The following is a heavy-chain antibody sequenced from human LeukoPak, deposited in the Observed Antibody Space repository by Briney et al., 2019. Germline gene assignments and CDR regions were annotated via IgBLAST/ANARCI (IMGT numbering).Heavy chain of an antibody. CDR1: GGSISSGGYS. D-gene: IGHD3-22*01. J-gene: IGHJ4*02. Sequence: SQTLSLTCAVSGGSISSGGYSWSWIRQPPGKGLEWIGYIYHSGGTYYNPSLKSRVTISVDRSKNQFSLKLSSVTAADTAVYYCARGLSYDSSGFYFDYWGQGTLVTISS. CDR3: ARGLSYDSSGFYFDY. V-gene: IGHV4-30-2*01. CDR2: IYHSGGT.